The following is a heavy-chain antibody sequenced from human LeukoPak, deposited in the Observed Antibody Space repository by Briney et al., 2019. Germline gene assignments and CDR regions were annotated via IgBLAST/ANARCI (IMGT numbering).Heavy chain of an antibody. J-gene: IGHJ5*02. CDR3: ARTFYYDFWSGPKPNWFDP. CDR1: GYTFTSYY. Sequence: GASVKVSCRAPGYTFTSYYMHWVRQAPGQGLEWMGIINPSGGSTSYAQKFQGRVTMTRDTSTSTVYMELSSLRSEDTAVYYCARTFYYDFWSGPKPNWFDPWGQGTLVTVSS. D-gene: IGHD3-3*01. V-gene: IGHV1-46*01. CDR2: INPSGGST.